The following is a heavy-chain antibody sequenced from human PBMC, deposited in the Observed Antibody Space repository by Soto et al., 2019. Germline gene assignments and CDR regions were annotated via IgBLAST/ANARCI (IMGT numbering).Heavy chain of an antibody. J-gene: IGHJ4*02. D-gene: IGHD6-13*01. V-gene: IGHV3-30*09. CDR1: RFIFSDYA. CDR3: AKARHSTSWYGVEADF. Sequence: QVQLVESGGGVVQPGRSLRLSCAASRFIFSDYAMHWLRQAPGKGLEWVAVISYGGDNKYYAESVRGRFAISRDNLKNTLYLQMNSLNPEDTAVYHCAKARHSTSWYGVEADFWGQGTLVTVSS. CDR2: ISYGGDNK.